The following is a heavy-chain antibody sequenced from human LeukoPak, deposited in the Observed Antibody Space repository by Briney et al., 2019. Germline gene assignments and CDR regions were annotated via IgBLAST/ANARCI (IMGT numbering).Heavy chain of an antibody. CDR2: INHSGST. V-gene: IGHV4-34*01. Sequence: SETLSLTCAVYGGSFSGYYWSWIRQRPGKGLEWIGEINHSGSTNYNPSLKSRVTISVDTSKNQFSLKLSSVTAADTAVYYCARGVVLGRAPYGSGGYGYCYGMDVWGQGTTVTVSS. J-gene: IGHJ6*02. D-gene: IGHD3-10*01. CDR3: ARGVVLGRAPYGSGGYGYCYGMDV. CDR1: GGSFSGYY.